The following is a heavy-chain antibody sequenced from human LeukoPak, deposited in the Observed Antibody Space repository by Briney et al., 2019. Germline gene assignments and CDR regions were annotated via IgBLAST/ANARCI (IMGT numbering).Heavy chain of an antibody. CDR1: GFTFSSYS. V-gene: IGHV3-21*01. CDR3: ARDKQDDFWSGYYIWFDP. CDR2: ISSSSSYI. D-gene: IGHD3-3*01. J-gene: IGHJ5*02. Sequence: GGSLRLSCAASGFTFSSYSMNWVRQAPGKGLEWVSSISSSSSYIYYDDSVTGRFTISRDNAKNSLYLKMNSLRAEDTAVYYCARDKQDDFWSGYYIWFDPWGQGTMVTVSS.